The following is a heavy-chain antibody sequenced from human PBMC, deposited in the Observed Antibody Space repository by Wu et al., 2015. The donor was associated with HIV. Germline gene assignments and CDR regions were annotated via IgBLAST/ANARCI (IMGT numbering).Heavy chain of an antibody. V-gene: IGHV1-69*13. CDR1: GGTFSSYA. J-gene: IGHJ6*02. CDR2: IIPIFGTA. CDR3: ARGPLDSSGYYYYYYGMDV. D-gene: IGHD3-22*01. Sequence: QVQLVQSGAEVKKPGSSVKVSCKASGGTFSSYAISWVRQAPGQGLEWMGRIIPIFGTANYAQKFQGRVTITADESTSTAYMELSSLRSEDTAVYYCARGPLDSSGYYYYYYGMDVWGQGTTVTVSS.